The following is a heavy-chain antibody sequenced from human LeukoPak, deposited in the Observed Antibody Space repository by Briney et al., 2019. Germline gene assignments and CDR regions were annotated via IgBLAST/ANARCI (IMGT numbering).Heavy chain of an antibody. V-gene: IGHV1-2*02. Sequence: ASVKVSCKASGYTFTGYYIHWVRQAPRQGLEWMGWINPNSGDTNYAQKFQGRVTMTRDTSISTAYMELSRLRSDDTAVYYCARGGIVVVPAASVFDPWGQGTLVTVSS. J-gene: IGHJ5*02. CDR1: GYTFTGYY. D-gene: IGHD2-2*01. CDR3: ARGGIVVVPAASVFDP. CDR2: INPNSGDT.